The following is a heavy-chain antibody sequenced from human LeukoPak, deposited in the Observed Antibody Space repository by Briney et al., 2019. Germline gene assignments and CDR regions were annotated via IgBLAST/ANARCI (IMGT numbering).Heavy chain of an antibody. CDR3: ARGGDSDYGAKNFGD. V-gene: IGHV4-30-2*01. CDR1: GGSISSGGYS. J-gene: IGHJ4*02. D-gene: IGHD4-17*01. CDR2: IYHSGST. Sequence: SETLSLTCAVSGGSISSGGYSWSWLRQPPGKGLEWIAYIYHSGSTYYNPSLKSRVAISVDRSKKQLSRKMSSVTAADTAVYYCARGGDSDYGAKNFGDWGQGTLVT.